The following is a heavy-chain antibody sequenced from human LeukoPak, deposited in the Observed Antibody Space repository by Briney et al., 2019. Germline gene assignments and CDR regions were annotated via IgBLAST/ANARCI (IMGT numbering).Heavy chain of an antibody. CDR1: GYSFTKYY. V-gene: IGHV1-46*01. J-gene: IGHJ4*02. CDR2: IKPSDGGA. D-gene: IGHD2-21*01. CDR3: ARDFGGDSDY. Sequence: EASVKVSCKASGYSFTKYYIHWVRQAPGQGFEWMGIIKPSDGGATYAQNFQGRVTMTRDTSTSTVYMELSSLRSDDTAVYYCARDFGGDSDYWGQGTLVTVSS.